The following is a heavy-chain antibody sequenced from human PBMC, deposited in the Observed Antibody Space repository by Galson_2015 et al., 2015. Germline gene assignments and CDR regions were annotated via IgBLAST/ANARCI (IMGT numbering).Heavy chain of an antibody. CDR1: GFTVSSNY. J-gene: IGHJ3*02. CDR2: IYSGGST. Sequence: SLRLSCAASGFTVSSNYMSWVRQAPGKGLEWVSVIYSGGSTYYADSVKGRFTISRDNSKNTLYLQMNSLRAEDTAVYYCARDTGSSYADAFDIWGQGTMVTVSS. D-gene: IGHD1-26*01. CDR3: ARDTGSSYADAFDI. V-gene: IGHV3-53*01.